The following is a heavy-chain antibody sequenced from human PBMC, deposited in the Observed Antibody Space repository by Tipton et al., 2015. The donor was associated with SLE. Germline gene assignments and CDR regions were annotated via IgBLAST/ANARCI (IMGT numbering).Heavy chain of an antibody. J-gene: IGHJ4*02. V-gene: IGHV4-30-2*01. Sequence: TLSLTCAVSGVSISSSGYAWSWIRQAPGKGLEWIGYIYQSGTTFYNPSLKSRVTISVDTSRNQFSLRLSSVTAADTAVYYCARPHTNSWGQGTLVTVSS. CDR3: ARPHTNS. CDR2: IYQSGTT. CDR1: GVSISSSGYA.